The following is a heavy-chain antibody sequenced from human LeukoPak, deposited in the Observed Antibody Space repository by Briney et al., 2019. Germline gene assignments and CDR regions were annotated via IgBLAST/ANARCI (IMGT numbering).Heavy chain of an antibody. CDR3: ARDLFVVRGVMYWFDH. D-gene: IGHD3-10*01. Sequence: PSETLSLTCTVSGYSISSGYYGGWIRQPPGKGLEWIGSIYHSGSTYYNPSLKSRVTISVDTSKNQFSLKLSSVTAADTAVYYCARDLFVVRGVMYWFDHWGQGTLVTVSS. CDR1: GYSISSGYY. J-gene: IGHJ5*02. V-gene: IGHV4-38-2*02. CDR2: IYHSGST.